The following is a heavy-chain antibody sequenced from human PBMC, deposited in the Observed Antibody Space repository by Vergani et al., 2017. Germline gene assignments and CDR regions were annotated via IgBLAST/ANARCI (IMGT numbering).Heavy chain of an antibody. Sequence: QVQLVQSGAEVKKPGASVKVSCKASGYTFTSYAMHWVRQAPGQRLEWMGWINAGNGNTKYSQKFQGRVTITRDTSASTAYMELSSLRSEDTAVYYCARDRNEFWSGSGGGGIDYWGQGTLVTVSA. J-gene: IGHJ4*02. CDR2: INAGNGNT. D-gene: IGHD3-3*01. CDR3: ARDRNEFWSGSGGGGIDY. CDR1: GYTFTSYA. V-gene: IGHV1-3*01.